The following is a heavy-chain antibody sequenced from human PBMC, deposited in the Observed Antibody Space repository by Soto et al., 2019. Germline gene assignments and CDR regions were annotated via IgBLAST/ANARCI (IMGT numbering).Heavy chain of an antibody. CDR2: IFPGDSDT. V-gene: IGHV5-51*01. D-gene: IGHD1-1*01. CDR3: TRGQAHVSDNCFDGMYG. Sequence: AALKISCRGSGDNFVSYWIGGVRQTPGQGLEWMGIIFPGDSDTRYSPSFQGQVTISADKSISAAYLQWSSLKASDSAMYYCTRGQAHVSDNCFDGMYGCARGTSVTVSS. J-gene: IGHJ6*02. CDR1: GDNFVSYW.